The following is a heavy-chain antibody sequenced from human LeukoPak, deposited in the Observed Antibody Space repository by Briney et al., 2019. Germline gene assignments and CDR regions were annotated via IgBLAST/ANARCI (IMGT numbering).Heavy chain of an antibody. CDR2: IYYSGST. Sequence: SETLSLTCTVSGGSISSYYWSWIRQPPGKGLEWIAYIYYSGSTNYNPSLKSRVTISVDTSKNQFSLKLSSVTAADTAVYYRARYVWGSYPTFEDYWGQGTLVTVSS. CDR3: ARYVWGSYPTFEDY. CDR1: GGSISSYY. V-gene: IGHV4-59*01. J-gene: IGHJ4*02. D-gene: IGHD3-16*02.